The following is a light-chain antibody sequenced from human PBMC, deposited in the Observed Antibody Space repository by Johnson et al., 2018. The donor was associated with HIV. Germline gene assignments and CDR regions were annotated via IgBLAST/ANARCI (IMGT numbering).Light chain of an antibody. J-gene: IGLJ1*01. CDR2: ENN. Sequence: QSVLTQPPSVSAAPGQKVTISCSGSSSDMGNYAVSWYQQLPGTAPKLLIYENNNRPSGIPDRFSGSKSGTSATLGITGLQTGDEADYYCGTWDTSLTTGGVFGTGTKVTVL. V-gene: IGLV1-51*02. CDR1: SSDMGNYA. CDR3: GTWDTSLTTGGV.